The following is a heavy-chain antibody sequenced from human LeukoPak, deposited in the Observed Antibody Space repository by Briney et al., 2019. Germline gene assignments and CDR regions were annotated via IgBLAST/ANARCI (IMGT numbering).Heavy chain of an antibody. D-gene: IGHD4-17*01. CDR2: INHSGST. J-gene: IGHJ5*02. CDR3: ARTTVTNENWFDP. CDR1: GGSISTSNYY. V-gene: IGHV4-39*07. Sequence: KPSETLSLTCIVSGGSISTSNYYWSWIRQPPGKGLEWIGEINHSGSTNYNPSLKSRVTISVDTSKNQFSLKLSSVTAADTAVYYCARTTVTNENWFDPWGQGTLVTVSS.